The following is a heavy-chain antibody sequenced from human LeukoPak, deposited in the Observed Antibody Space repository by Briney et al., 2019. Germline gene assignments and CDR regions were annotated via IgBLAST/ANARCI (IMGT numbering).Heavy chain of an antibody. CDR1: GGSFSGYY. Sequence: PSETLSLTCAVYGGSFSGYYWSWIRQPPGKGLEWIGEISHSVSTNYNPSLKSRVTISVDTSKNQFSLKLSSVTAADTAVYYCARGDCSSTSCYTMGPYYFDYWGQGTLVTVSS. CDR3: ARGDCSSTSCYTMGPYYFDY. J-gene: IGHJ4*02. V-gene: IGHV4-34*01. CDR2: ISHSVST. D-gene: IGHD2-2*02.